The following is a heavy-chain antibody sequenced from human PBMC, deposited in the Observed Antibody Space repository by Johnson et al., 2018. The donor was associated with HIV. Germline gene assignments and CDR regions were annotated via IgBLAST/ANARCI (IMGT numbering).Heavy chain of an antibody. CDR1: GFTFNAYS. CDR3: AREYDAFDI. V-gene: IGHV3-66*02. D-gene: IGHD3-10*01. J-gene: IGHJ3*02. CDR2: IYSGGST. Sequence: VQLVESGGVVVQPGGSLKLSCAASGFTFNAYSMHWVRQTPGKGLEWVSVIYSGGSTYYVDSVKGRFTISRDNSKNTLYLQMNSLRAEDTAVYYCAREYDAFDIWGQGTMVTVSS.